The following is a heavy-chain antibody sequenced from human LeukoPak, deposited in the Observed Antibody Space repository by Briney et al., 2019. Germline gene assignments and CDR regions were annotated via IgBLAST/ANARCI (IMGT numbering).Heavy chain of an antibody. CDR3: GRGERSNWYDPFH. J-gene: IGHJ4*02. D-gene: IGHD3-10*01. Sequence: PGGSLRLSCAASGFTFSSYSMNWVRQAPGKGLEWVSSISSSSSYIYYAGSVKGRFTISRDNSKNTLYLQINSLRAEDTAVYYCGRGERSNWYDPFHWGQGTLVTVSS. CDR1: GFTFSSYS. CDR2: ISSSSSYI. V-gene: IGHV3-21*04.